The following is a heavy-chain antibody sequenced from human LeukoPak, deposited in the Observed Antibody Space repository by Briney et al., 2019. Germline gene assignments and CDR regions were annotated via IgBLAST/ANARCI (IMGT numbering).Heavy chain of an antibody. CDR2: IYYSGST. Sequence: SETLFLTCTVSGGSISCGVYYWSWIRQHPGKGLEWIGYIYYSGSTYYNPSLKSRVTISVDTSKNQFSLKLSSVTAADTAVYYCARAYYDSSGDDYFDYWGQGTLVTVSS. V-gene: IGHV4-31*03. J-gene: IGHJ4*02. CDR3: ARAYYDSSGDDYFDY. CDR1: GGSISCGVYY. D-gene: IGHD3-22*01.